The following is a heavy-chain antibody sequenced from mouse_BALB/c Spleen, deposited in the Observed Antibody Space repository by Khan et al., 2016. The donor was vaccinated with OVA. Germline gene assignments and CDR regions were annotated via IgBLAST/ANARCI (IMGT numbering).Heavy chain of an antibody. CDR3: ARMGYAGTMDT. CDR2: INTYTGEP. Sequence: QVQLKQSGPELKKPGEPVKISCKASGYTFTKYGMNWVKPAPGQGLKWMGWINTYTGEPTYAADFKGRFAFSLETSASTAYLQINNLKNEDTATYFCARMGYAGTMDTWGQGTSVTVSP. CDR1: GYTFTKYG. V-gene: IGHV9-3-1*01. J-gene: IGHJ4*01. D-gene: IGHD2-14*01.